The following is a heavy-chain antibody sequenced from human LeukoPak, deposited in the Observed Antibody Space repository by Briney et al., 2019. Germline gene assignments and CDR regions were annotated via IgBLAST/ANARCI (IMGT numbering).Heavy chain of an antibody. CDR3: ARDQEGFDY. V-gene: IGHV1-46*01. J-gene: IGHJ4*02. Sequence: ASVKVSCKASGYTFTNNYTHWVRQAPGQGLEWMGMIYPRDGSTSYAQKFQGRVTVTRDTSTSTVHMELSGLRSEDTAVYYCARDQEGFDYWGQGTLVTVSS. CDR1: GYTFTNNY. CDR2: IYPRDGST.